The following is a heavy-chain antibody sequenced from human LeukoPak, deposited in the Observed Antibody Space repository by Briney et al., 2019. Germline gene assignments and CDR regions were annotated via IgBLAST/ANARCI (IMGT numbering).Heavy chain of an antibody. J-gene: IGHJ4*02. CDR2: ISGSSGST. CDR3: ARGITIFGGARFDY. V-gene: IGHV3-23*01. D-gene: IGHD3-3*01. CDR1: GFTFRSYA. Sequence: SGGSLRLSCAASGFTFRSYAMSWVRQAPGKGLEWVSTISGSSGSTYHADSVKGRFTISRDNSKNTMYLQMNSLRAEDTAVYYCARGITIFGGARFDYWGQGTLVTVSS.